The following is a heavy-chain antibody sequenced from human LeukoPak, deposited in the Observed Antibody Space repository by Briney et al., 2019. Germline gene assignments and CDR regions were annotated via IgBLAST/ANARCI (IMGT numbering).Heavy chain of an antibody. V-gene: IGHV3-23*01. J-gene: IGHJ4*02. D-gene: IGHD2-21*02. CDR1: GFSFSSYV. Sequence: PGGALTLSCAASGFSFSSYVMSWFRQAPGKGLEWVATINNRADETHYADSVVGRFSIFRDNSKNTLYLLMNSLRAEDTAVYYCATKAGYCGSDCLLTFDYWGQGALVAVSS. CDR3: ATKAGYCGSDCLLTFDY. CDR2: INNRADET.